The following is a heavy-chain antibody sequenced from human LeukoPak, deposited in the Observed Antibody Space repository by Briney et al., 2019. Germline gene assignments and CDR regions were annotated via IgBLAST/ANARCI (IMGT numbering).Heavy chain of an antibody. Sequence: GESLKTSCKGSGYRFINYWIGWVRQMPDKGLEWMGIIYPADSDTRYSPAFQGQVTISADKSITTAYLQWSSLKASDTAIYYCVKGISGTYFGMDVWGQGTTVTVSS. V-gene: IGHV5-51*01. J-gene: IGHJ6*02. CDR1: GYRFINYW. CDR2: IYPADSDT. D-gene: IGHD3-10*01. CDR3: VKGISGTYFGMDV.